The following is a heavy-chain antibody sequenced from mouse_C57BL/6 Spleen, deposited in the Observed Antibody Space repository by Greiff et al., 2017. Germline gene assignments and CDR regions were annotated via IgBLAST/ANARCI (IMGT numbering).Heavy chain of an antibody. J-gene: IGHJ3*01. D-gene: IGHD1-1*01. V-gene: IGHV1-26*01. CDR1: GYTFTDYY. CDR3: AIPYYYGSSYGFAY. Sequence: EVQLQQSGPELVKPGASVKISCQASGYTFTDYYMNWVKQRHGKSLEWIGAINPNNGGTSYNQKFKGQATIAVDKSSSTAYMGLRSLTSEDSAVYYCAIPYYYGSSYGFAYWGQGTLVTVSA. CDR2: INPNNGGT.